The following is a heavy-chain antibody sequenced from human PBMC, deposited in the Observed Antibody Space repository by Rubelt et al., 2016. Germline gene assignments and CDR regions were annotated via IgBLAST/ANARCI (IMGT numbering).Heavy chain of an antibody. J-gene: IGHJ4*02. V-gene: IGHV3-30*02. CDR3: AKGGNVVVTARLYYFDY. CDR2: IRYDGSNK. CDR1: GFTFSSYG. D-gene: IGHD2-21*02. Sequence: QVQLVESGGGVVQPGGSLRLSCAASGFTFSSYGMHWVRQAPGKGLEWVAFIRYDGSNKYYADSVKGRFTISRDNSKNTLCLQMNSLRAEDTAVYYCAKGGNVVVTARLYYFDYWGQGTLVTVSS.